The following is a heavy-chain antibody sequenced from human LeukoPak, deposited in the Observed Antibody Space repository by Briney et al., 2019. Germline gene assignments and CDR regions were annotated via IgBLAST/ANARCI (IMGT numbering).Heavy chain of an antibody. D-gene: IGHD3-22*01. CDR1: GFTFSSYW. CDR2: IKEDGSEE. J-gene: IGHJ3*01. V-gene: IGHV3-7*01. Sequence: GGSLRLSCAASGFTFSSYWMSWVCQAPGKGLECVANIKEDGSEEYYVDSVKGRFSISRDNAKNSLYLQMNSLRAEDTAVYYCARDWLAGNPYHAFDLWGKGTMVTVSS. CDR3: ARDWLAGNPYHAFDL.